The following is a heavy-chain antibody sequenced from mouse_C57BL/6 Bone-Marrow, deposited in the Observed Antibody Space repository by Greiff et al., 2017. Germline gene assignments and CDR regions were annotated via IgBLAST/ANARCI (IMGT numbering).Heavy chain of an antibody. J-gene: IGHJ1*03. V-gene: IGHV1-64*01. CDR2: IHPNSGST. CDR3: AAIRYYYYGSVWYFDV. Sequence: VQLQQPGAELVKPGASVKLSCKASGYTFTSYWMHWVKQRPGQGLEWIGMIHPNSGSTSYNEKFKSKATLTVDKSSSTAYMQLSSLTSEDYAVYYCAAIRYYYYGSVWYFDVWGTGTTVTVSS. D-gene: IGHD1-1*01. CDR1: GYTFTSYW.